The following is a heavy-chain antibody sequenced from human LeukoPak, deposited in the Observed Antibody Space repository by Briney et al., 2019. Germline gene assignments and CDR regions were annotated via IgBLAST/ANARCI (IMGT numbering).Heavy chain of an antibody. CDR1: GFTFSSYS. J-gene: IGHJ6*03. V-gene: IGHV3-21*01. CDR2: ISSSSSYI. D-gene: IGHD6-13*01. CDR3: ARVKQLVLRYMDV. Sequence: GGSLRLSCAASGFTFSSYSMNWVRQAPGKGLEWVSSISSSSSYIYYADSVKGRFTISRDNAKNSLYLQMNSLRAEDTAVYYCARVKQLVLRYMDVWGKGTTVTISS.